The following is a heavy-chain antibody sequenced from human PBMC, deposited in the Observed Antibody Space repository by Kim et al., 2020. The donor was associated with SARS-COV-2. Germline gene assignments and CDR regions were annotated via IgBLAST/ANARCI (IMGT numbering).Heavy chain of an antibody. J-gene: IGHJ4*02. CDR3: ARAKNYGSGSAFDY. CDR2: IYHSGST. V-gene: IGHV4-30-2*01. D-gene: IGHD3-10*01. Sequence: SETLSLTCSVSGGSISSGGYSWSWIRQPPGKGLEWIGYIYHSGSTYYNPSLKSRVTISVDGSKNQFSLKLSSVTAADTAVYYCARAKNYGSGSAFDYWGQGTLVTVSS. CDR1: GGSISSGGYS.